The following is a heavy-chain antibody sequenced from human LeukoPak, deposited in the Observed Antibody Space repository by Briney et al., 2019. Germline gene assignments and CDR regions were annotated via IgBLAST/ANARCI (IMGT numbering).Heavy chain of an antibody. Sequence: SVKVSCKASGGTFSSHAIAWVRQAPGQGPEWMGGIIPTSGTVHYAQKFRGRVTITTDESTHTAFMELSSLTSDDTAVYFCARGLQYQLLKALGYYYMDVWGEGTTVTVSS. CDR3: ARGLQYQLLKALGYYYMDV. CDR1: GGTFSSHA. D-gene: IGHD2-2*01. CDR2: IIPTSGTV. J-gene: IGHJ6*03. V-gene: IGHV1-69*05.